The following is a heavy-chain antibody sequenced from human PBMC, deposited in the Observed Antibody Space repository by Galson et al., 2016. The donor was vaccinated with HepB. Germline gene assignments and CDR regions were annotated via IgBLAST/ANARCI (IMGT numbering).Heavy chain of an antibody. Sequence: SLRLSCAASGFTVSNNYMRWVRQAPGKGLEWVSLIYSGGSTYYADSVKGRFTISRDSSKNTLYLQMSSMRAEDTAVYYCARNRHCSGGSCYGAWGQGTLVTVAS. D-gene: IGHD2-15*01. CDR2: IYSGGST. CDR1: GFTVSNNY. V-gene: IGHV3-66*01. J-gene: IGHJ5*02. CDR3: ARNRHCSGGSCYGA.